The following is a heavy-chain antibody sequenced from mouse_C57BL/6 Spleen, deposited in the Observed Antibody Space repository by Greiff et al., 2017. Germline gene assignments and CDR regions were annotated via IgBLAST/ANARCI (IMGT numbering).Heavy chain of an antibody. CDR3: TRGDYGTYFDY. Sequence: VQLQQSGAELVRPGASVTLSCKASGYTFTDYEMHWVKQTPVHGLEWIGAIDPETGGTASNQKFKGKAILTADKSSSTAYMELRSLTSEDSAVYYCTRGDYGTYFDYWGQGTTLTVSS. J-gene: IGHJ2*01. CDR2: IDPETGGT. D-gene: IGHD2-1*01. V-gene: IGHV1-15*01. CDR1: GYTFTDYE.